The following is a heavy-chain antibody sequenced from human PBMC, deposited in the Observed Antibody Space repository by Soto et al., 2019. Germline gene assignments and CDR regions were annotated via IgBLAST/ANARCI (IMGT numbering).Heavy chain of an antibody. CDR2: LYHSGSS. CDR3: ARGPPFGR. J-gene: IGHJ4*02. CDR1: GGSMSSGGSS. V-gene: IGHV4-30-2*01. D-gene: IGHD3-10*01. Sequence: QLQLQESGSGLVKPSQTLSLTGAVSGGSMSSGGSSWSWIRHAPGKGLEWIGYLYHSGSSYYHPSLKSRVTISVDRSKHQFSLELRSVTAADTAVYYCARGPPFGRRGQGTLVTVSS.